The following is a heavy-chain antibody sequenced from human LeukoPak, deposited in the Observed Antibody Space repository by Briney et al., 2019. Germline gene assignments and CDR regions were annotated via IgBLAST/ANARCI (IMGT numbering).Heavy chain of an antibody. CDR2: ISSSGSTI. J-gene: IGHJ6*03. CDR3: ARGSRTIVTTKFARGHYMDV. CDR1: GFTFSDYY. D-gene: IGHD5-12*01. Sequence: GGSLRLSCAASGFTFSDYYMSWIRQAPGKGLEWVSYISSSGSTIYYADSVKGRFTISRDNAKNSLYLQMNSLRAEDTAVYYSARGSRTIVTTKFARGHYMDVWGKGTTVTVSS. V-gene: IGHV3-11*04.